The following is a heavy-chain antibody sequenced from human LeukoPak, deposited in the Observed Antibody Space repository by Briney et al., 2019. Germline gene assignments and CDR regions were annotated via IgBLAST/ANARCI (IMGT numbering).Heavy chain of an antibody. CDR1: GGSISSSSYY. Sequence: SETLSLTCTVSGGSISSSSYYWGWIRQPPGKGLEWIGSIYYSGSTYYNPSLKSRVTISVDTSKNQFSLKLSSVTAADTAVYYCARDISVRYFDWLNYYYGMDVWGQGTTVTVSS. V-gene: IGHV4-39*07. J-gene: IGHJ6*02. D-gene: IGHD3-9*01. CDR3: ARDISVRYFDWLNYYYGMDV. CDR2: IYYSGST.